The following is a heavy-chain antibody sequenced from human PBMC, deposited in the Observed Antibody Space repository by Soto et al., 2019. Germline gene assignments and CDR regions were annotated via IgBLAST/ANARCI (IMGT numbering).Heavy chain of an antibody. J-gene: IGHJ4*02. V-gene: IGHV3-33*01. CDR2: IWYDGSNK. Sequence: GGSLRLSCAASGFTFSSYGMHWVRQAPGKGLEWVAVIWYDGSNKYYADSVKGRFTISRDNSKNTLYLQMNSLRAEDTAVYYCARESSIAVAAADYWGQGTLVTVSS. CDR1: GFTFSSYG. CDR3: ARESSIAVAAADY. D-gene: IGHD6-19*01.